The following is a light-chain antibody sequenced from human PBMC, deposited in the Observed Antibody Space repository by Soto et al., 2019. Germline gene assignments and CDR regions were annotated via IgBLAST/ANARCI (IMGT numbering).Light chain of an antibody. J-gene: IGKJ2*01. CDR3: QQDYSIPFT. CDR2: GAS. V-gene: IGKV4-1*01. CDR1: QSVLYNSNNKHH. Sequence: DFVMTQAPDSLAVSLGERATINCKSSQSVLYNSNNKHHLGWFQQKPGHPPKLLIYGASFRPSGVHDRFSGSGSGTDFTLTISSLQAEDVAVYYYQQDYSIPFTFGQGTKLEI.